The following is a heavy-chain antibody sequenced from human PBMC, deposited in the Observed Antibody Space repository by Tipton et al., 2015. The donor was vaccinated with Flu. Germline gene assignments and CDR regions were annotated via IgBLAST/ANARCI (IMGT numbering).Heavy chain of an antibody. CDR1: GGSLSSYY. CDR2: IYTSGAT. D-gene: IGHD1-26*01. J-gene: IGHJ2*01. V-gene: IGHV4-4*07. Sequence: TLSLTCTVSGGSLSSYYWSWIRQPAGKGLEWIGRIYTSGATNYNPSLKSRLTMSVDASKQQFSLKLSSVTAADTAVYYCARDPDSGAGYYLDLWGRGTLVTVSS. CDR3: ARDPDSGAGYYLDL.